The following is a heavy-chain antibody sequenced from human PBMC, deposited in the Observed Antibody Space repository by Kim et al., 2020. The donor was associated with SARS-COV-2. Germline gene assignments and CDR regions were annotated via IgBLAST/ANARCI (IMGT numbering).Heavy chain of an antibody. V-gene: IGHV1-18*01. D-gene: IGHD3-3*01. CDR2: ISAYNGNT. Sequence: ASVKVSCKASGYTFTRYGISWVRQAPGQGLEWMGWISAYNGNTNYAQKLQGRVTMTTDTSTSTAYMVLRILRSDATAVYYCASDGRRFLQWLATYCFDYWGQGTLVTVCS. CDR3: ASDGRRFLQWLATYCFDY. J-gene: IGHJ4*02. CDR1: GYTFTRYG.